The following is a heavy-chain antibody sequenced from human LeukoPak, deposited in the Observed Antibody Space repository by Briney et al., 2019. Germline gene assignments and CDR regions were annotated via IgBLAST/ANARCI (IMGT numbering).Heavy chain of an antibody. CDR2: IYYSGST. CDR1: GGSISSYY. Sequence: SETLSLTCTVSGGSISSYYWSWIRQPPGKGPEWIGYIYYSGSTNYNPSLKSRVTISVDTSKNQFSLKLSSVTAADTAVYYCARDSVRDYGDLEGFDPWGQGTLVTVSS. J-gene: IGHJ5*02. D-gene: IGHD4-17*01. CDR3: ARDSVRDYGDLEGFDP. V-gene: IGHV4-59*01.